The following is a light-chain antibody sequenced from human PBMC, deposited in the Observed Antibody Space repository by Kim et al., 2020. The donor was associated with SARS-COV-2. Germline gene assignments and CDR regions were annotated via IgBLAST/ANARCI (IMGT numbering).Light chain of an antibody. CDR3: QQYGSSPRT. J-gene: IGKJ1*01. CDR2: GAS. V-gene: IGKV3-20*01. Sequence: SPGERATLSCRASQRVSSSYLAWYQQKPGQAPGLLIYGASSRATGIPDRFSGSGSGTDFTLTISRLEPEDFAVYYCQQYGSSPRTFGQGTKVDIK. CDR1: QRVSSSY.